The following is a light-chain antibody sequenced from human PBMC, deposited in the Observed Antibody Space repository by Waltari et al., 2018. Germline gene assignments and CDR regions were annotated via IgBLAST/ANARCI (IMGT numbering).Light chain of an antibody. Sequence: QSVLTQPPSVSGAPGQRVTISCTGSSSNIGAGYDGHWYQQLPGTAPKLLIYGNSNRPSGVPDRFSGSKSGTSASLAITGLQAEDEADYYCQSYDSSLPVVFGGGTKLTVL. CDR3: QSYDSSLPVV. J-gene: IGLJ2*01. CDR1: SSNIGAGYD. V-gene: IGLV1-40*01. CDR2: GNS.